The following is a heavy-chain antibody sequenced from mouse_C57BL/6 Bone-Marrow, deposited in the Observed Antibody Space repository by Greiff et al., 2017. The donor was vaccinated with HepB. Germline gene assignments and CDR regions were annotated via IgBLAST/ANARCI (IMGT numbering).Heavy chain of an antibody. J-gene: IGHJ1*03. D-gene: IGHD1-1*01. CDR2: IDPENGDT. CDR3: TTGIYYGSSYWYFDV. Sequence: VQLQQSGAELVRPGASVKLSCTASGFNIKDDYMHWVKQRPEQGLEWIGWIDPENGDTEYASKFQGKATITADTSSNTAYLQLSSLTSEDTAVYYCTTGIYYGSSYWYFDVWGTGTTVTVSS. CDR1: GFNIKDDY. V-gene: IGHV14-4*01.